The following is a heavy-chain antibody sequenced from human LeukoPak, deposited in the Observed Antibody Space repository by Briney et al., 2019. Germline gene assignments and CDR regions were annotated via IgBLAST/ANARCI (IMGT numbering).Heavy chain of an antibody. V-gene: IGHV4-34*01. CDR3: ARGRKWFGEGAYYYGMDV. Sequence: KPSETLSLTCAVYGGSFSGYYWSWIRQPPGKGLEWIGEINHSGSTNYNPSLKSRVTISVDTSKNQFSLKLSSVTAADTAVYYCARGRKWFGEGAYYYGMDVWGQGTTVTVSS. J-gene: IGHJ6*02. D-gene: IGHD3-10*01. CDR1: GGSFSGYY. CDR2: INHSGST.